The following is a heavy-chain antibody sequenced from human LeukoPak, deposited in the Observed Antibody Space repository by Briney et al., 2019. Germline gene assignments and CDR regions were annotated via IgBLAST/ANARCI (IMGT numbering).Heavy chain of an antibody. CDR2: INHSGST. J-gene: IGHJ3*02. Sequence: PSETLSLTCAVYGGSFSGYYWSWIRQPPGKGLEWIGEINHSGSTNYNPSLKSRVTISVDTSKNQFSLKLSSVTAADTAVYYCAREIIAVVVAVPHGDAFDIWGQGTMITVSS. V-gene: IGHV4-34*01. D-gene: IGHD2-15*01. CDR1: GGSFSGYY. CDR3: AREIIAVVVAVPHGDAFDI.